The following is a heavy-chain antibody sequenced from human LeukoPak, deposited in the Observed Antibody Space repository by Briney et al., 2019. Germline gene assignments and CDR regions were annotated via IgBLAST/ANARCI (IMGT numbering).Heavy chain of an antibody. J-gene: IGHJ4*02. CDR1: GFTFDDHA. V-gene: IGHV3-9*01. CDR3: AKGSGSWADY. D-gene: IGHD2-15*01. CDR2: ISGNSGST. Sequence: PGGSLRLSCAASGFTFDDHAMHWVRQAPGKGLKWVAGISGNSGSTGYADSVKGRFTISRDNAKNYLYLQMNSLRVEDTALYHCAKGSGSWADYWGQGTLVTVSS.